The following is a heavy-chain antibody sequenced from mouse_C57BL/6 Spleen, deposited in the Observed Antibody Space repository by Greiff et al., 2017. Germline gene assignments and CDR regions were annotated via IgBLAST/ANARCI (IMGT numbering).Heavy chain of an antibody. D-gene: IGHD2-2*01. V-gene: IGHV1-82*01. CDR1: GYAFSSSW. CDR2: IYPGDGDT. Sequence: VHLQQSGPELVKPGASVKISCKASGYAFSSSWMNWVKQRPGKGLEWIGRIYPGDGDTNYNGKFKGKATLTADKSSSTAYMQLSSLTSEDSAVYFCARDLSMVTTGWGQGTTLTVSS. J-gene: IGHJ2*01. CDR3: ARDLSMVTTG.